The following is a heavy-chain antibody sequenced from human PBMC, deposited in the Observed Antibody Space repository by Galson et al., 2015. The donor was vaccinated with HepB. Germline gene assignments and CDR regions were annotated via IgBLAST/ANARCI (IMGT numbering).Heavy chain of an antibody. Sequence: TLSLTCTVSGGSISSGGYYWSWIRQHPGKGLEWIGYIYYSGSTYYNPSLKSRVTISVDTSKNQFSLKLSSVTAADTAVYYCARVLETYYYDSSGYWIDYWGQGTLVTVSS. D-gene: IGHD3-22*01. V-gene: IGHV4-31*03. CDR2: IYYSGST. J-gene: IGHJ4*02. CDR1: GGSISSGGYY. CDR3: ARVLETYYYDSSGYWIDY.